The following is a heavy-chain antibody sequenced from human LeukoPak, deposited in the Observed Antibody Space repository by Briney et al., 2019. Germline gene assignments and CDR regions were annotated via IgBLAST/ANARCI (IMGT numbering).Heavy chain of an antibody. V-gene: IGHV1-18*01. CDR3: ARDGTPFVAEPNWFDP. Sequence: ASVKVSCRTSGYTFTAYEIHWVRQATGQGLEWMGWISAYNGNTNYAQKLQGRVTMTTDTSTSTAYMELRSLRSDDTAVYYCARDGTPFVAEPNWFDPWGQGTLVTVSS. D-gene: IGHD2-15*01. CDR2: ISAYNGNT. J-gene: IGHJ5*02. CDR1: GYTFTAYE.